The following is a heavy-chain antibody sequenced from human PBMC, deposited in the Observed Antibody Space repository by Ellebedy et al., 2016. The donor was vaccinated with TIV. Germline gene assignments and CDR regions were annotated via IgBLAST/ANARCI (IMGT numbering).Heavy chain of an antibody. V-gene: IGHV1-69*04. Sequence: AASVKVSCKASGGTFSSYAISWVRQAPGQGLEWMGRIIPILAIADYAQKFQGRVTITADKSTSTAYLELSSLRSEGTAVYYCATERHVEMATILTDAFDIWGQGTMVTVSS. J-gene: IGHJ3*02. CDR3: ATERHVEMATILTDAFDI. D-gene: IGHD5-24*01. CDR2: IIPILAIA. CDR1: GGTFSSYA.